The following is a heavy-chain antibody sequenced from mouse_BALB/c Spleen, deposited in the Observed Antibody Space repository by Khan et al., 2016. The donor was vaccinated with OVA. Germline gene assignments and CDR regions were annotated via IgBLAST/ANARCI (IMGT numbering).Heavy chain of an antibody. CDR3: ARTPGYYCSTSFDY. J-gene: IGHJ2*01. V-gene: IGHV5-9-3*01. CDR1: GFTFSSYA. CDR2: ISSGGTYT. D-gene: IGHD1-1*01. Sequence: EVELVESGGGLVKPGGSLQLSCAASGFTFSSYAMSWVRQTPEKRLEWVATISSGGTYTYYQDSVKGRFTISRDNAKNTLYLQMSSLSSEDTAMYYCARTPGYYCSTSFDYWLHCTTLTASS.